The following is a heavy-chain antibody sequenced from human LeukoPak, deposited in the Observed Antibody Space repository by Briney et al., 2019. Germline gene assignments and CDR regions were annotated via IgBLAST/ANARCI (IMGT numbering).Heavy chain of an antibody. CDR2: IYDSGST. Sequence: PSETLSLTCTVSGVSISSYYWSWVRQPPGKGLEWLGYIYDSGSTNYNPSLKSRVTISVDTSKNQFSLKLSSVTAADTAVYYCARGRFGSSWYYYYYYMDVWGKGTTVTISS. D-gene: IGHD6-13*01. J-gene: IGHJ6*03. CDR1: GVSISSYY. CDR3: ARGRFGSSWYYYYYYMDV. V-gene: IGHV4-59*01.